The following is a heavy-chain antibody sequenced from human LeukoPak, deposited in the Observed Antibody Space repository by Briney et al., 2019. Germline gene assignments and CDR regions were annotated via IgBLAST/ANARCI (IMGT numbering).Heavy chain of an antibody. J-gene: IGHJ4*02. V-gene: IGHV3-30*02. CDR3: AKDLTIFGVVTHLFDH. CDR2: IRYDGSNK. D-gene: IGHD3-3*01. Sequence: GGSLRLSCAASGFTFSSYGMHWVRQAPGKGLEWVAFIRYDGSNKYYADSVKGRFTISRDNSKNTLFLQMNSLRAEDTAVYYCAKDLTIFGVVTHLFDHWGQGTLVTVSS. CDR1: GFTFSSYG.